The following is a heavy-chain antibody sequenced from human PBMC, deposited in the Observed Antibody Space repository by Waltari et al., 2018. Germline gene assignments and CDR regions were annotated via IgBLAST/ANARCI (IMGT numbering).Heavy chain of an antibody. CDR3: ARGYYGDFTLDY. J-gene: IGHJ4*02. D-gene: IGHD4-17*01. Sequence: QVQLVQSGAAVKKPGASVKVSCKAYGYRFTLHYIHWVRQAPGQGLEWMGWINTNSGGTNYAQKFQGRVTMTRDTSISTAYMEVSRLRSDDTAVYYCARGYYGDFTLDYWGQGTLVTVSS. CDR2: INTNSGGT. CDR1: GYRFTLHY. V-gene: IGHV1-2*02.